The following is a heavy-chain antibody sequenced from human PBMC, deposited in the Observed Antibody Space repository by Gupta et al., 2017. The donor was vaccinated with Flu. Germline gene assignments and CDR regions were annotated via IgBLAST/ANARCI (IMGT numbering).Heavy chain of an antibody. CDR3: ATEGQYYYGSGSHQVFDY. J-gene: IGHJ4*02. CDR2: FDPEDGET. D-gene: IGHD3-10*01. Sequence: QVQLVQSGAEVKKPGASVKVSCKVSGYTLTELSMTWVRQAPGKGLEWMGGFDPEDGETIYAQKFQGRVTMTEDTSTDTAYMELSSLRSEDTAVYYCATEGQYYYGSGSHQVFDYWGQGTLVTGSS. V-gene: IGHV1-24*01. CDR1: GYTLTELS.